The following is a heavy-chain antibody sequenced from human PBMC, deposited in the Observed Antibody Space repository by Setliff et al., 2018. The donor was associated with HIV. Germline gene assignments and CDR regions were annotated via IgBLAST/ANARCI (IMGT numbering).Heavy chain of an antibody. CDR2: ISSDSTDI. Sequence: PGGSLRLSCAASGFTFSSYTMNWVRQAPGKGLEWVSSISSDSTDIYYADSVKGRFTISRDNAKNSLYLQMNSLRAEDTAVYYCARLPISGTLNWFDPWGQGTLVTVSS. CDR1: GFTFSSYT. D-gene: IGHD3-10*01. CDR3: ARLPISGTLNWFDP. V-gene: IGHV3-21*01. J-gene: IGHJ5*02.